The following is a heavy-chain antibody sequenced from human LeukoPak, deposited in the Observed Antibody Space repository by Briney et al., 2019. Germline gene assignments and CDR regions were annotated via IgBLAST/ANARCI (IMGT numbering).Heavy chain of an antibody. Sequence: GASVKVSCKASGYTFTGYYMHWVRQAPGQGLEWMGWINPNSGSTNYAQKFQGRVTMTRDTSISTAYMELSRLRSDDTAVYYCARVWDIVVVPAAAHPPYFDYWGQGTLVTVSS. V-gene: IGHV1-2*02. CDR1: GYTFTGYY. D-gene: IGHD2-2*01. J-gene: IGHJ4*02. CDR2: INPNSGST. CDR3: ARVWDIVVVPAAAHPPYFDY.